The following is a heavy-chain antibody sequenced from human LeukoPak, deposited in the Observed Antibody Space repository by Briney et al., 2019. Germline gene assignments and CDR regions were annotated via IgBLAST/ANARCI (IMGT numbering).Heavy chain of an antibody. CDR3: ARVGYSYGYYFDY. D-gene: IGHD5-18*01. CDR2: ISISGTNM. V-gene: IGHV3-48*03. J-gene: IGHJ4*02. CDR1: GFTFSGYE. Sequence: GGSLRLSCAASGFTFSGYEMNWVRQAPGKGLEWVSYISISGTNMLYADSVKGRFTISRDNAKNSLYLQMNSLRAEDTAVYYCARVGYSYGYYFDYWGQGTLVTVSS.